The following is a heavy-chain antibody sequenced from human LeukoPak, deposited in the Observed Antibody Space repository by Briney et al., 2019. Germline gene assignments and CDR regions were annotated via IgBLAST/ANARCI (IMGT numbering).Heavy chain of an antibody. CDR1: GYTFTGYY. CDR3: ARSADRWGAYNWFDP. CDR2: IHPNSRGT. D-gene: IGHD3-16*01. J-gene: IGHJ5*02. V-gene: IGHV1-2*02. Sequence: ASVNVSCKAPGYTFTGYYMHWVRQARGQGREGMGWIHPNSRGTNYAQKFQGRVTMTRDTSISTAYMELSRLRSDDTAVYYCARSADRWGAYNWFDPWGQGTLVTVSS.